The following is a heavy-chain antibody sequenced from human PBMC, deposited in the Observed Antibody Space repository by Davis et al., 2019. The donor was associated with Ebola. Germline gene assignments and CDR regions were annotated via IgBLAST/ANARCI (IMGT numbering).Heavy chain of an antibody. J-gene: IGHJ4*02. Sequence: SVKVSCKASGGTFRNYAISWVRQAPGQGLEWMGGIIPVSDTANYAQKFQGRATIIADESMSTAYMELSSLRSEDTAVYYCASFLRDFYGDYVGVNYWGQGTLVTVSS. CDR3: ASFLRDFYGDYVGVNY. D-gene: IGHD4-17*01. CDR2: IIPVSDTA. CDR1: GGTFRNYA. V-gene: IGHV1-69*13.